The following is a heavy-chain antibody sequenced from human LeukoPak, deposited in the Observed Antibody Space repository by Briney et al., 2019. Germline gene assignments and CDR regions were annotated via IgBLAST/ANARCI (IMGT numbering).Heavy chain of an antibody. J-gene: IGHJ4*02. CDR1: GGTFSSYA. D-gene: IGHD2-2*01. CDR2: IIPILGIA. CDR3: ARGLYRSSTSCHETTDFDY. Sequence: SVKVSCKASGGTFSSYAISWVRQAPGQGLEWMGRIIPILGIANYAQKFQGRVTITADKSTSTAYMELSSLRSEDTAVYYCARGLYRSSTSCHETTDFDYWGQGTLVTVSS. V-gene: IGHV1-69*04.